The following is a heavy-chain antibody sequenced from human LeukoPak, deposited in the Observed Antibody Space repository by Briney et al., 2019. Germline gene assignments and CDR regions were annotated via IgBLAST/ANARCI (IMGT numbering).Heavy chain of an antibody. Sequence: GGSLRLSCAASGFTFSNYAMHWVRQAPGKGLEWVAVIWYDGSNKYYADSVKGRFTISRDNSKNTLYLQMNSLRAEDTAVYYCARGIAYCGGDCYSGLDYWGQGTLVTVSS. D-gene: IGHD2-21*02. CDR3: ARGIAYCGGDCYSGLDY. CDR2: IWYDGSNK. V-gene: IGHV3-33*08. CDR1: GFTFSNYA. J-gene: IGHJ4*02.